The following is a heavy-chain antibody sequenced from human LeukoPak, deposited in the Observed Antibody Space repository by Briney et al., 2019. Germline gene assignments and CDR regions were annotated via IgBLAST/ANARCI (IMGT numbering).Heavy chain of an antibody. D-gene: IGHD2-21*02. Sequence: SETLSLTCTVSGGSISGYYWSWIRQPPGKGLEWIGYIYHSGSTYYNPSLKSRVTISVDRSKNQFSLKLSSVTAADTAVYYCARGDSFDYWGQGTLVTVSS. CDR3: ARGDSFDY. J-gene: IGHJ4*02. CDR1: GGSISGYY. CDR2: IYHSGST. V-gene: IGHV4-59*12.